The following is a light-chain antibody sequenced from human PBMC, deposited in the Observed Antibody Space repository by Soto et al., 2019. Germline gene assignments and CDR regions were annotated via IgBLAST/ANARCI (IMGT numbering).Light chain of an antibody. J-gene: IGKJ4*01. CDR1: QSVGNN. Sequence: EIVLTQSPATLSVSPGERATLSCRASQSVGNNFAWYQQKPGQAPRLLIFATSTRATGVPARFSGSGSGTECTLTISSLQSEDFALYYCQQYGDWALTFGGGAKVEIE. CDR2: ATS. CDR3: QQYGDWALT. V-gene: IGKV3-15*01.